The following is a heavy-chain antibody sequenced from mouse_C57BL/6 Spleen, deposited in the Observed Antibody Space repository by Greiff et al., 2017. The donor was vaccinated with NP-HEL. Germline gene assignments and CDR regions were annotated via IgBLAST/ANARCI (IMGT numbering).Heavy chain of an antibody. CDR3: ARSDYDYDSAWFAY. D-gene: IGHD2-4*01. V-gene: IGHV1-22*01. CDR2: INPNNGGT. J-gene: IGHJ3*01. CDR1: GYTFTDYN. Sequence: VQLKQSGPELVKPGASVKMSCKASGYTFTDYNMHWVKQSHGKSLEWIGYINPNNGGTSYNQKFKGKATLTVNKSSSTAYMELRSLTSEDSAVYYCARSDYDYDSAWFAYWGQGTLVTVSA.